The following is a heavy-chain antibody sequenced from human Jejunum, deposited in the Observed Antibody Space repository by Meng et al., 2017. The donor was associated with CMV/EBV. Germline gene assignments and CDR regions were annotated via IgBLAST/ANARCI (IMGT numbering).Heavy chain of an antibody. J-gene: IGHJ4*02. CDR2: IYTSGST. Sequence: QWPLRGPGPGLVTPPHPLSLPCTVSGGSISTSYWTWIRQPAGKGLEWIGRIYTSGSTHYNPSLKSRITMSADTSKNQFSLKLSSVTAADTAVYYCARENSGYDYWGQGTLVTVSS. V-gene: IGHV4-4*07. D-gene: IGHD5-12*01. CDR1: GGSISTSY. CDR3: ARENSGYDY.